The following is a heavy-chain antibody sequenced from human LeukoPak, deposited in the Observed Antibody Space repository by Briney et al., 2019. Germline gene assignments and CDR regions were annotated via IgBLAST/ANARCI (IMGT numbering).Heavy chain of an antibody. J-gene: IGHJ4*02. Sequence: PGGSLRLSCAASGFTFSSYSMNWVRQAPGKGLDWVSYISSSSSTIYYADSVKGRFTISRDNAKNSLYLQMNSLRDEDTAVYYCARDLYGSGSYYGLDYWGQGTLVTVSS. CDR3: ARDLYGSGSYYGLDY. CDR2: ISSSSSTI. D-gene: IGHD3-10*01. V-gene: IGHV3-48*02. CDR1: GFTFSSYS.